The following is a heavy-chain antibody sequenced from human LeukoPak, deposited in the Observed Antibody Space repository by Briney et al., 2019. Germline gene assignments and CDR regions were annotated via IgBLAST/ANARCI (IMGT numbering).Heavy chain of an antibody. CDR2: IYYSGST. CDR1: GGSFSGYY. D-gene: IGHD5-24*01. CDR3: ARIVGDGYSPCQNWFDP. Sequence: SETLSLTCAVYGGSFSGYYWSWIRQPPGKGLEWIGYIYYSGSTNYNPSLKSRVTISVDTSKNQFSLKLSSVTAADTAVYYCARIVGDGYSPCQNWFDPWGQGTLVTVSS. V-gene: IGHV4-59*01. J-gene: IGHJ5*02.